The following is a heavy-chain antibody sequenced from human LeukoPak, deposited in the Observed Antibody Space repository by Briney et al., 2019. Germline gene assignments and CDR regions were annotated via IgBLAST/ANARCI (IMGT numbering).Heavy chain of an antibody. Sequence: PGGSLRLSCAASGFTFSSYAMHWVRQAPGKGLEWVAVISYDGSNKYYADSVKGRFTISRDNSKNTLYLQMNSLRAEDTAVYYCARDRGYSYGLDYWGQGTLVTVSP. CDR3: ARDRGYSYGLDY. J-gene: IGHJ4*02. CDR2: ISYDGSNK. CDR1: GFTFSSYA. D-gene: IGHD5-18*01. V-gene: IGHV3-30*04.